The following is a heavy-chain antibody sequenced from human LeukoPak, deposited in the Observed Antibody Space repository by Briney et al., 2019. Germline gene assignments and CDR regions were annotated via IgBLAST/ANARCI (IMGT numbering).Heavy chain of an antibody. D-gene: IGHD3-3*01. CDR1: GFTFSGSA. Sequence: GGSLRLSCAASGFTFSGSAMHWVRQASRKGLEWVGRIRSKANSYATAYAASVKGRFTISRDDSKNTAYLQMNSLKTEDTAVYYCTRARYYDFWSGDQDAFDIWGQGTMVTVSS. J-gene: IGHJ3*02. CDR2: IRSKANSYAT. V-gene: IGHV3-73*01. CDR3: TRARYYDFWSGDQDAFDI.